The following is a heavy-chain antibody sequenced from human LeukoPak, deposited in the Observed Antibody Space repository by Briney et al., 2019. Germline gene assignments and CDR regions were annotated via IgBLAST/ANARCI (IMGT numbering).Heavy chain of an antibody. CDR3: ARQRVAVHFDY. V-gene: IGHV4-39*01. Sequence: SETLSLTCTVSGGSISSSSYYWGWIRQPPGEGLEWIGSIYYSGSTYYNPSLKSRVTISVDTSKNQFSLKLSSVTVADTAVYYCARQRVAVHFDYWGQGTLVTVSS. CDR2: IYYSGST. J-gene: IGHJ4*02. D-gene: IGHD6-19*01. CDR1: GGSISSSSYY.